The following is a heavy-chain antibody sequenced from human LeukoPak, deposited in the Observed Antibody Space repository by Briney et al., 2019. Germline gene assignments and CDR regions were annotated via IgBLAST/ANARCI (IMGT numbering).Heavy chain of an antibody. Sequence: GGSLRLSCAASGFTFSSYSMNWVRQAPGKGLEWVSSITSSSSYIYYADSVKGRFTISRDNAKNTVSLQMNSLTVEDTAMYFCAREGYLYGMDVWGQGTTVTVSS. J-gene: IGHJ6*02. V-gene: IGHV3-21*01. CDR2: ITSSSSYI. D-gene: IGHD3-22*01. CDR3: AREGYLYGMDV. CDR1: GFTFSSYS.